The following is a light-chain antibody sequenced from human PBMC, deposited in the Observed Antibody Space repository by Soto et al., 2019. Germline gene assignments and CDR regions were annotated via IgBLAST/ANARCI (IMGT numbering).Light chain of an antibody. J-gene: IGKJ2*01. CDR1: QSVSSDY. CDR2: GVS. CDR3: EQYGHSPVT. V-gene: IGKV3-20*01. Sequence: EIVLTQSPGTLSLSPGERATLFCRASQSVSSDYLGWYQQKPGQAPRLLIYGVSSRATGIPDRFSGSGSETHFTLTISTLEPEDFAVYYCEQYGHSPVTFGQGTKLEI.